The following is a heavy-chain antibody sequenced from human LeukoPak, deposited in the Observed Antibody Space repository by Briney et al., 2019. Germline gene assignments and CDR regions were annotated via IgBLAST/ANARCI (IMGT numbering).Heavy chain of an antibody. CDR1: GFSFSSYW. CDR3: ASSHDSSGND. J-gene: IGHJ4*02. D-gene: IGHD3-22*01. CDR2: IKYDGSHK. V-gene: IGHV3-7*01. Sequence: PGGSLRLSCVASGFSFSSYWMAWVRRAPGKGLEWVANIKYDGSHKYYVDSVKGRFTISRDNAKNSVYLQMNSLRVDDTAVYFCASSHDSSGNDWGQGTMVTVSS.